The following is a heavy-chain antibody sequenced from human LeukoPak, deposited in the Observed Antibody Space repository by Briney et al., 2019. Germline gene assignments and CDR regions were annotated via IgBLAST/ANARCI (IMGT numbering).Heavy chain of an antibody. V-gene: IGHV4-4*02. J-gene: IGHJ4*02. D-gene: IGHD3-22*01. CDR3: ARDAYDSSGYSFDY. CDR1: GGSINSHNW. CDR2: IYHSGST. Sequence: SETLSLTCAVSGGSINSHNWWSWVRQPPGKGLEWIGEIYHSGSTNYNPSLKSRVTISVDKSKNQISLKLSSVTAADTAVYYCARDAYDSSGYSFDYWGQGTLVTVSS.